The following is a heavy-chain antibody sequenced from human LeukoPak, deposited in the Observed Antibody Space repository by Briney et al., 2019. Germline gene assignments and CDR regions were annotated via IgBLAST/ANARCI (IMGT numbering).Heavy chain of an antibody. CDR3: AKYLRGVTLLYHYYGMDV. CDR2: ISGSGGST. Sequence: GGSLRLSCAASGFTFSSYAMSWVRQAPGKGLEWVSAISGSGGSTYYADSVKGRFTISRDNSKNTLYLQMNSLRAEDTAVYYCAKYLRGVTLLYHYYGMDVWGQGTTVTVSS. CDR1: GFTFSSYA. D-gene: IGHD2-21*02. J-gene: IGHJ6*02. V-gene: IGHV3-23*01.